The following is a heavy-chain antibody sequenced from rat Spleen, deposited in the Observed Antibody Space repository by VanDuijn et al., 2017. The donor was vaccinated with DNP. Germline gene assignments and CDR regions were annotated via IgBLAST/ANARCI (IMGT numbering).Heavy chain of an antibody. V-gene: IGHV5-17*01. Sequence: EVQLVESGGGLVQPGRSLKLSCAASGFTFSDYAMAWVRQAPTKGLEWVAYITYDGGNTYYRDSVKGRFTISRDNAKSTLYLQMDSLRSEDTATYYCATGYLDAMDAWGQGTSVTVSS. CDR2: ITYDGGNT. CDR3: ATGYLDAMDA. D-gene: IGHD2-1*01. CDR1: GFTFSDYA. J-gene: IGHJ4*01.